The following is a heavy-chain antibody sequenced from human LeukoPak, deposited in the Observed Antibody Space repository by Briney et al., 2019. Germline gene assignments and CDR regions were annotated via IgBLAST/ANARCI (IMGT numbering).Heavy chain of an antibody. V-gene: IGHV4-4*07. CDR2: IYTSGST. D-gene: IGHD3-22*01. Sequence: SETLSLTCTVSGGSISSYYWSWIRQPAGKGLEWIGRIYTSGSTNYNPSPKGRATMSVDTSKNQFSLKLSSVTAADTAVYYCARDTYYYDSSGQNPPFDYWGQGTLVTVSS. CDR1: GGSISSYY. J-gene: IGHJ4*02. CDR3: ARDTYYYDSSGQNPPFDY.